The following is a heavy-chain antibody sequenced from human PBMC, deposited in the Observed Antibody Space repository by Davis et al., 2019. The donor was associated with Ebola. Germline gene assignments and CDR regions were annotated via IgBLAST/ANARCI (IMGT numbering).Heavy chain of an antibody. D-gene: IGHD3-10*02. V-gene: IGHV3-30*18. Sequence: GESLKISCAASGFTFSSYGMHWVRQAPGKGLEWVAVISYDGSNKYYADSVQGRFTISRDNSKNTLYLQMNSLRAEDTAVYYCAKVFHGYWGQGTLVTVSS. J-gene: IGHJ4*02. CDR3: AKVFHGY. CDR2: ISYDGSNK. CDR1: GFTFSSYG.